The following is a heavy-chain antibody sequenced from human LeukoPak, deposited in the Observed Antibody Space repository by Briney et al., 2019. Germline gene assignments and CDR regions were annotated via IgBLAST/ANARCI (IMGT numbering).Heavy chain of an antibody. J-gene: IGHJ5*02. D-gene: IGHD6-13*01. CDR2: IYPGDSDT. Sequence: GEALKISCKGSGYSLTSYWIGWVRQMPGKGLDGMGIIYPGDSDTRYSPSFQGHVTIAAVQSISTAYLQWSSLKASDTYMYYCARRFSSGYSSSWYWFDPWGQGTLVTVSS. CDR1: GYSLTSYW. V-gene: IGHV5-51*01. CDR3: ARRFSSGYSSSWYWFDP.